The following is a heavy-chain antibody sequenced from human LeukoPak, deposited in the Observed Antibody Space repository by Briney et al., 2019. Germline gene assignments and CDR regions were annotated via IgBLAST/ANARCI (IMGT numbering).Heavy chain of an antibody. V-gene: IGHV1-2*02. CDR2: INPNSGGT. CDR3: ARGSLKTTVVTFVDY. CDR1: GYTFTGYY. D-gene: IGHD4-23*01. Sequence: GASVKVSCKASGYTFTGYYMHWVRQAPGQGLEWMGWINPNSGGTNYGQKFQGGVTMTRGTSISTAYMELSRLRSDDTAVYYCARGSLKTTVVTFVDYWGQGTLVTVSS. J-gene: IGHJ4*02.